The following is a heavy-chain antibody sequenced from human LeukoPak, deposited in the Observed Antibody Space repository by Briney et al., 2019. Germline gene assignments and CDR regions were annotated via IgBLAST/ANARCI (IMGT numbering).Heavy chain of an antibody. CDR2: ISSSSSTI. D-gene: IGHD3-9*01. Sequence: GGSLRLSCAASGFTFSSYSMNWVRQAPGKGLEWVSYISSSSSTIYYADSVKGRFTISRDNAKNSLYLQMNSLRAEDTAVYYCAREYYDILTGYYPYYFDYWGQGTLVTVSS. J-gene: IGHJ4*02. V-gene: IGHV3-48*01. CDR3: AREYYDILTGYYPYYFDY. CDR1: GFTFSSYS.